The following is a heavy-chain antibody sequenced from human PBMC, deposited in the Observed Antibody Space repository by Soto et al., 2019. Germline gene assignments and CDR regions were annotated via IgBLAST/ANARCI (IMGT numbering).Heavy chain of an antibody. CDR2: ISTNGGST. V-gene: IGHV3-64D*06. J-gene: IGHJ4*02. Sequence: GGSLRLSCSASGFTFSIYAMHWVRQAPGKGLEYVSSISTNGGSTHYADSVKGRFTISRDNSKNTQYLQMSSLRADDTAVYYCVKGEYYYDSSGYYPFDYWGQGTMVTVS. CDR3: VKGEYYYDSSGYYPFDY. D-gene: IGHD3-22*01. CDR1: GFTFSIYA.